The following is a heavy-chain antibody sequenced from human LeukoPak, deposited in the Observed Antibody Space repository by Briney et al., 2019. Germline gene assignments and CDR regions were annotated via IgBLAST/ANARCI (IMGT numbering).Heavy chain of an antibody. J-gene: IGHJ4*02. CDR2: IYYSGST. CDR1: GGSISSSSYY. D-gene: IGHD5-18*01. Sequence: SETLSLTCTVSGGSISSSSYYWGWIRQPPGKGLEWIGSIYYSGSTYYNPSLKSRVTISVDTSKNQFSLKLSSVTAADTAVYYCARVTVDTAIVTLDYWGQGTLVTVSS. V-gene: IGHV4-39*07. CDR3: ARVTVDTAIVTLDY.